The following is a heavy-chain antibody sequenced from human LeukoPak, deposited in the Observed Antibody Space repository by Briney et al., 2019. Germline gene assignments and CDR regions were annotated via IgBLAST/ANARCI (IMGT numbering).Heavy chain of an antibody. CDR2: IKQDGSEK. Sequence: GGSLRLSCAASGFTFSSYWMSWVRQASGKGLEWVANIKQDGSEKYYVDSVKGRFTISRDNAKNSLYLQMNSLRAEDTAVYYCAITGTTGYAFDIWGQGTMVTVSS. J-gene: IGHJ3*02. CDR1: GFTFSSYW. CDR3: AITGTTGYAFDI. D-gene: IGHD1-7*01. V-gene: IGHV3-7*01.